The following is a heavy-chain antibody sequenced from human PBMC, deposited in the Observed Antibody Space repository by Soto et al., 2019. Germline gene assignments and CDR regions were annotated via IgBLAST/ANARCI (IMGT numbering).Heavy chain of an antibody. D-gene: IGHD3-3*02. Sequence: QVQLVQSGAEMKKPGASVKVSCKASGYTFSGYYMPWVRQAPGQGLEWMGWINTLSGDTSFPQKFQGRLAMTRDTSNDTATMEVSRLTSDDTAIYYCARSLLNVILPLAYWGQGTLVSVSS. CDR3: ARSLLNVILPLAY. J-gene: IGHJ4*02. V-gene: IGHV1-2*02. CDR2: INTLSGDT. CDR1: GYTFSGYY.